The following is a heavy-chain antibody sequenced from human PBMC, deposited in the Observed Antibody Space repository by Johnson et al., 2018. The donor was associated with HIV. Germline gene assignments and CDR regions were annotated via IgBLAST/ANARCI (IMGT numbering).Heavy chain of an antibody. Sequence: VQLVESGGGVVQPGRSLRLSCAVSGFTFSDAWMSWVRQAPGKGLEWVGRIKRKSDGETTDYAAPVKGRFTISRDDSKTTLYLQMNSLKTEDTGVYFCARALVDDAFDIWGQGTMVTVSS. CDR1: GFTFSDAW. CDR3: ARALVDDAFDI. D-gene: IGHD1-26*01. J-gene: IGHJ3*02. CDR2: IKRKSDGETT. V-gene: IGHV3-15*01.